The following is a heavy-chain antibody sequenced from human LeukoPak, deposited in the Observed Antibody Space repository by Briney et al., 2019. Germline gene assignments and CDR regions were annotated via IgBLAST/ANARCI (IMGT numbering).Heavy chain of an antibody. CDR2: IYPGDSDT. Sequence: GESLKISCKGSGYSFTSYWIGWVRQMPGKGLEWMGMIYPGDSDTRYSPSFQGQVTISADKSISTAYLQWSSLKASDTAMYYCARRRSSGYSDSAFDIWGQGTMVTVSS. D-gene: IGHD3-22*01. V-gene: IGHV5-51*01. J-gene: IGHJ3*02. CDR1: GYSFTSYW. CDR3: ARRRSSGYSDSAFDI.